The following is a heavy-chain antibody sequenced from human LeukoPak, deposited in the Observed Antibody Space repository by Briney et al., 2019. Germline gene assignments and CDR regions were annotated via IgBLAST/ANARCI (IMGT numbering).Heavy chain of an antibody. CDR2: IYYSGST. J-gene: IGHJ4*02. V-gene: IGHV4-59*12. D-gene: IGHD6-13*01. CDR3: ARDRGSSFDY. CDR1: GGSISSYY. Sequence: SETLSLTCTVSGGSISSYYWSWIRQPPGKGLEWIGYIYYSGSTNYNPSLKSRVTISVDTSKNQFSLKLSSVTAADTAVYYCARDRGSSFDYWGQGTLVTVSS.